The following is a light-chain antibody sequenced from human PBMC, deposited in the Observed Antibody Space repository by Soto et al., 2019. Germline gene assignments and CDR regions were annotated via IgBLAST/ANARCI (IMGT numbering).Light chain of an antibody. V-gene: IGLV4-69*01. CDR3: QTWGTGIQV. CDR2: LNSDGSH. J-gene: IGLJ3*02. CDR1: RGHSSYA. Sequence: QSVLTQSPSASASLGASVKLTCTLSRGHSSYAIAWHQQQPEKGPRYLMKLNSDGSHSKGDGIPDRFSGSSSGAVRYLTISSLQSEDEADYSCQTWGTGIQVFGGGTKLTVL.